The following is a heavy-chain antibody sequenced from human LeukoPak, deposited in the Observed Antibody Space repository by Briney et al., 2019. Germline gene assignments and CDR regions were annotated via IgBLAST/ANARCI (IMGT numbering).Heavy chain of an antibody. CDR3: ARLRGDTSMFNWFDP. V-gene: IGHV4-59*08. CDR1: GGSISSYY. D-gene: IGHD5-18*01. Sequence: PSETLSLTCTVSGGSISSYYWSWIRQPPGKGLEWIGYIYYSGSTNYNPSLKSRVTISVDTSKNQFSLKLTSVTATDTAVYYCARLRGDTSMFNWFDPWGQGTLVTVSS. CDR2: IYYSGST. J-gene: IGHJ5*02.